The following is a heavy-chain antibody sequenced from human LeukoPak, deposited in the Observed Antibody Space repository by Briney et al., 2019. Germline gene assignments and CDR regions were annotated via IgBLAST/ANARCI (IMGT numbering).Heavy chain of an antibody. J-gene: IGHJ4*02. CDR3: AMALDY. CDR1: GFTFSNYL. V-gene: IGHV3-23*01. CDR2: ISHSGSSI. Sequence: GGSLRLSCVASGFTFSNYLMNWVRQAPGKGLEWVSGISHSGSSIYYADSVKGRFTISRDNSKNTLYLQMDRLRVEDTAVYYCAMALDYWGPGTLVTVSS.